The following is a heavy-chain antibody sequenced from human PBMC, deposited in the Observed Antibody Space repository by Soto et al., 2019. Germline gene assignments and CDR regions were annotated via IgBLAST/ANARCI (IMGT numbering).Heavy chain of an antibody. D-gene: IGHD3-22*01. Sequence: QLQLQESGPGLVKPSETLSLTCTVSGGSISSSSYYWGWIRQPPGKGLEWIGSIYYSGSTYYNPSLKSRVTISVDTSKNQFSLKLSSVTAADTAVYYCARSGADSSGYYPRLWGQGTLVTVSS. CDR1: GGSISSSSYY. V-gene: IGHV4-39*01. J-gene: IGHJ4*02. CDR3: ARSGADSSGYYPRL. CDR2: IYYSGST.